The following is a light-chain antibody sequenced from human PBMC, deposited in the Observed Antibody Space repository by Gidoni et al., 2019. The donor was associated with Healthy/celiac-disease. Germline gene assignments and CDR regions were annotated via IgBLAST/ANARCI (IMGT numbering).Light chain of an antibody. CDR1: QSVLYSSNNKNY. J-gene: IGKJ4*01. CDR3: QQYYSTPLT. Sequence: DIVMTQSPDSLAVSPGESATINCKSSQSVLYSSNNKNYLAWYQQKPGQAPKLLIYWASTRETGVPDRFSGSGSGTDFTLTISSLQAEDVAVYYCQQYYSTPLTFGGGTKVEIK. CDR2: WAS. V-gene: IGKV4-1*01.